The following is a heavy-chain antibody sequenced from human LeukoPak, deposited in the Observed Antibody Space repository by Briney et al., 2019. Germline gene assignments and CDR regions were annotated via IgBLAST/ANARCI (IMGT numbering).Heavy chain of an antibody. CDR2: ISFSSRTI. Sequence: PGGSLRLSCAASGFTFSSYSMNWVRQAPGKGLEWVSYISFSSRTIYYADSVKGRFTISRDNAKNTAYLQMNSLRAEDTAVYYCAGGPACWGQGNLVTVFS. CDR3: AGGPAC. D-gene: IGHD1-14*01. V-gene: IGHV3-48*04. J-gene: IGHJ4*02. CDR1: GFTFSSYS.